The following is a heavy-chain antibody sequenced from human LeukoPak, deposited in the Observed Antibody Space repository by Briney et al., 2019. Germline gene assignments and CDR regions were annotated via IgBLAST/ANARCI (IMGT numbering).Heavy chain of an antibody. V-gene: IGHV1-18*01. J-gene: IGHJ3*02. CDR3: ARGLQETLAWLKALSAFDI. CDR1: GYTFTSYG. CDR2: ISAYNGNT. Sequence: ASVKVSCKASGYTFTSYGISWVRQALGQGLEWMGWISAYNGNTNYAQKLQGRVTMSTDTSTSTGYMELRSLRSDDTAVYYCARGLQETLAWLKALSAFDIWGQGTMVTVSS. D-gene: IGHD5-24*01.